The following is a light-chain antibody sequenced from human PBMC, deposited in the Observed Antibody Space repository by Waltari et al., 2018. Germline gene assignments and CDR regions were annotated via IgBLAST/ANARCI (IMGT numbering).Light chain of an antibody. CDR2: DVN. Sequence: QSALTQTASVSGSPGQAITISCSGTTSDIGKYNLVSWYQQHPGKAPTLIIYDVNKRPSGVSNRFSGSKSGNTAFLTIPGLQSADEADYYCCSYAGSAISMFGGGTKVTVL. CDR3: CSYAGSAISM. CDR1: TSDIGKYNL. J-gene: IGLJ3*02. V-gene: IGLV2-23*02.